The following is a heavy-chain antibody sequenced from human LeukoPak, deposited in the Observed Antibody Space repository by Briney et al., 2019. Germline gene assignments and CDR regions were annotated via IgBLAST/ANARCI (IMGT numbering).Heavy chain of an antibody. J-gene: IGHJ4*02. D-gene: IGHD6-13*01. Sequence: SETLSLTCAVYGGSFSGYYWSWIRQPPGKGLEWIGYIYYSGSTNYNPSLKSRVTISVDTSKNQFSLKLSSVIAADTAVYYCALYSGRYYFDYWGQGTLVTVSS. CDR2: IYYSGST. CDR1: GGSFSGYY. V-gene: IGHV4-59*08. CDR3: ALYSGRYYFDY.